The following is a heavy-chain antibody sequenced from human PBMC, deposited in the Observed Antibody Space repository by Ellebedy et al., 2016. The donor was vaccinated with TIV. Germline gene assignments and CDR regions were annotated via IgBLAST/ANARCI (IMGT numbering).Heavy chain of an antibody. D-gene: IGHD2-2*03. J-gene: IGHJ4*02. CDR1: GFTFSSYS. V-gene: IGHV3-66*01. CDR3: ANSRGPYHPYGY. CDR2: IYSGTNS. Sequence: PGGSLRLSCAASGFTFSSYSMNWVRQAPGKGLEWVSMIYSGTNSAYADSVKGRFVISRDDFKNTVFLQMDSLRVDDSGVYYCANSRGPYHPYGYWGQGTLVTVAS.